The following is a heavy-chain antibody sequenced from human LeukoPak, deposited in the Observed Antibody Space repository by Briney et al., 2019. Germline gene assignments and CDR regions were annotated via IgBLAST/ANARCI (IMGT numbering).Heavy chain of an antibody. CDR2: IYHSGST. Sequence: SETLSLTCAVSGGSISSSNWWSWVRQPPGKGLEWIGEIYHSGSTNYNPSLKSRVTISLDTSKNQFSLKLSSVTAADTAVYYCARGDSTVTLDYWGQGTLVTVSS. D-gene: IGHD4-17*01. V-gene: IGHV4-4*02. J-gene: IGHJ4*02. CDR3: ARGDSTVTLDY. CDR1: GGSISSSNW.